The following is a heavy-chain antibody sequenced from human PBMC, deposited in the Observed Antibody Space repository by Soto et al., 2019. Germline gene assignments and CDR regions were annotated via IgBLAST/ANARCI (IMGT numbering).Heavy chain of an antibody. V-gene: IGHV3-21*04. CDR3: ARGVSNTIFGVVSRGAGYYCYMDV. Sequence: GGSLRLSCAASGFTFSSYSMNWVRQAPGKGLEWVSSISSSSSYIYYAGSVKGRFTISRDNAKNSLYLQMNSLRAEDTAVYYCARGVSNTIFGVVSRGAGYYCYMDVWGKGTTVTVSS. CDR1: GFTFSSYS. D-gene: IGHD3-3*01. J-gene: IGHJ6*03. CDR2: ISSSSSYI.